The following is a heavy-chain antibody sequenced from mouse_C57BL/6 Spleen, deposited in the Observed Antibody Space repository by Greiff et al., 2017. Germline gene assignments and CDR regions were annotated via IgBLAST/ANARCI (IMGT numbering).Heavy chain of an antibody. CDR2: IYPRSGNT. D-gene: IGHD2-4*01. CDR1: GYTFTSYG. Sequence: QVHVKQSGAELARPGASVKLSCKASGYTFTSYGISWVKQRTGQGLEWIGEIYPRSGNTYYNEKFKGKATLTADKSSSTAYMELRSLTSEDSAVYFWSRNYDYDVRGYYAMDYWGQGTSVTVSS. J-gene: IGHJ4*01. CDR3: SRNYDYDVRGYYAMDY. V-gene: IGHV1-81*01.